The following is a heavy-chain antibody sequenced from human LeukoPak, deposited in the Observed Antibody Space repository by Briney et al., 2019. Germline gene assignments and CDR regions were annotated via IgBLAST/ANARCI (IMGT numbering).Heavy chain of an antibody. CDR2: INPNSGGT. D-gene: IGHD6-13*01. Sequence: ASVKVSCKASGYTFTGYYMHWVRQAPGQGLEWMGWINPNSGGTNYAQKFQGRVTMTRDTSISTAYMELSRLRSDDTAVYYCARAGGSSWRNWFDPWGQGTLVTVSS. V-gene: IGHV1-2*02. J-gene: IGHJ5*02. CDR3: ARAGGSSWRNWFDP. CDR1: GYTFTGYY.